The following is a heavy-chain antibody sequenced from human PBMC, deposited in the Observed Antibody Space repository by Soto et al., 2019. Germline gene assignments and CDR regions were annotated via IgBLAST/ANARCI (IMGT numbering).Heavy chain of an antibody. Sequence: GGSLRLSCAASGFTFSSYGMHWVRQAPGKGLEWVAVISYDGSNKYYADSVKGRFTISRDNSKNTLYLQMNSLRAEDTAVYYCAKAAADPYHYYYGMDVWGQGTTVTVSS. CDR3: AKAAADPYHYYYGMDV. CDR2: ISYDGSNK. CDR1: GFTFSSYG. V-gene: IGHV3-30*18. J-gene: IGHJ6*02. D-gene: IGHD6-13*01.